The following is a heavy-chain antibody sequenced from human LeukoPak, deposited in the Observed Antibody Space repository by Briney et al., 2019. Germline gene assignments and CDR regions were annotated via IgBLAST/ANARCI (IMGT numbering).Heavy chain of an antibody. D-gene: IGHD5-12*01. CDR3: ATSYDAKRAPYDL. CDR1: GGSISSYC. V-gene: IGHV4-4*09. J-gene: IGHJ5*02. Sequence: PSGTLSLTCTVSGGSISSYCWSWVRQPPGKGLEWIGCIYTSGSTDYNPSLKSRVTMSVDTSKNQLSLELRFLTAADTAVYYCATSYDAKRAPYDLWGQGTLVTVSS. CDR2: IYTSGST.